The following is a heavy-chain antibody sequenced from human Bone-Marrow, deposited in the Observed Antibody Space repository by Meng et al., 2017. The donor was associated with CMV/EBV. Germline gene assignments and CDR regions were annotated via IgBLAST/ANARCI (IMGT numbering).Heavy chain of an antibody. CDR1: GFTVSSNY. Sequence: GGSLRLSCAASGFTVSSNYMSWVRQAPGKGLEWVSVIYSGGSTYYADSVKGRFTISRDNSKKTLNLQMNSLSAEDTAVYYCAKGTTTVTKGHYYYYGMDVWGQGTTVTVSS. J-gene: IGHJ6*02. CDR3: AKGTTTVTKGHYYYYGMDV. CDR2: IYSGGST. D-gene: IGHD4-11*01. V-gene: IGHV3-53*01.